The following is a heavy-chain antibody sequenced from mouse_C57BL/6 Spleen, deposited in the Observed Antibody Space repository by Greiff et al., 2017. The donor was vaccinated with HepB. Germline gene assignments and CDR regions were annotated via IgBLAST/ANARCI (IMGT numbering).Heavy chain of an antibody. Sequence: VKLQQSGAELVRPGTSVKVSCKASGYAFTNYLIEWVKQRPGQGLEWIGVINPGSGGTNYNEKFKGKATLTADKSSSTAYMQLSSLTSEDSAVYFCARVVGYAMDYWGQGTSVTVSS. CDR2: INPGSGGT. J-gene: IGHJ4*01. V-gene: IGHV1-54*01. CDR3: ARVVGYAMDY. CDR1: GYAFTNYL. D-gene: IGHD1-1*01.